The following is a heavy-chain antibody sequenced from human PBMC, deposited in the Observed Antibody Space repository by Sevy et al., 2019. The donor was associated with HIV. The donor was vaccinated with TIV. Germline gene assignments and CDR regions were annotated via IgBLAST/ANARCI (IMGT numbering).Heavy chain of an antibody. CDR3: ARDCSSTTCLWGLDV. J-gene: IGHJ6*02. CDR2: IKKDGSEK. D-gene: IGHD2-2*01. CDR1: GFSFSYYW. Sequence: GGSLRLSCAASGFSFSYYWMSWVRQAPGKGLEWVANIKKDGSEKYYADSVKGRFIISRDNAKKSLYLQMNSLRAEDTDLYYCARDCSSTTCLWGLDVWGQGTTVTVSS. V-gene: IGHV3-7*03.